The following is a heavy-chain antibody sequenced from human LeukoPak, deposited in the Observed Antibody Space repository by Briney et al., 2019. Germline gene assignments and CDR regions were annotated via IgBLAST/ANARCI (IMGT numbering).Heavy chain of an antibody. J-gene: IGHJ4*02. Sequence: GGSLRLSCAASGFTVSSNYMSWVRQAPGKGLERVSVIYSGGSTYYADSVKGRFTISRDNSKNTLYLQMNSLRAEDTAVYYCARDLGRYYGSGSYYNYWGQGTLVTVSS. D-gene: IGHD3-10*01. CDR2: IYSGGST. CDR1: GFTVSSNY. V-gene: IGHV3-66*01. CDR3: ARDLGRYYGSGSYYNY.